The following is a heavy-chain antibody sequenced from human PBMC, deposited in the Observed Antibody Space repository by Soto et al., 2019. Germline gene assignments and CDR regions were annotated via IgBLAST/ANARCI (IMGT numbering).Heavy chain of an antibody. Sequence: SVKVSCKASGGTFSSYAISWARQAPGQGLEWMGGIIPIFGTANYAQKFQGRVTITADKSTSTAYMELSSLRSEDTAVYYCASSYYYDSSGYYPMYYFDYWGQGTLVTVSS. J-gene: IGHJ4*02. V-gene: IGHV1-69*06. CDR3: ASSYYYDSSGYYPMYYFDY. D-gene: IGHD3-22*01. CDR2: IIPIFGTA. CDR1: GGTFSSYA.